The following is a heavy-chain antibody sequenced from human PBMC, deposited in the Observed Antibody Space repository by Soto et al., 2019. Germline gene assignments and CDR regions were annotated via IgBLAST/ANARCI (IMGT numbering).Heavy chain of an antibody. D-gene: IGHD1-26*01. Sequence: GGSLRLSCAASGFTFSSYSMNWVRQAPGKGLEWVSSISSSSSYIYYADSVKGRFTISRHNSKNTLYLQMNSLRAEDTAVYYCASQVGATLLYAFDIWGQGTMVTVSS. CDR3: ASQVGATLLYAFDI. J-gene: IGHJ3*02. CDR1: GFTFSSYS. CDR2: ISSSSSYI. V-gene: IGHV3-21*04.